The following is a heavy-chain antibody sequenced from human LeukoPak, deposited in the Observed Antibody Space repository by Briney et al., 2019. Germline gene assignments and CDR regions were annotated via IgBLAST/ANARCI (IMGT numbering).Heavy chain of an antibody. CDR3: AREGGDLTGTTLWFDP. Sequence: SETLSLTCTVSGGSISSYYWNWIRKPPGQGLEWVGYICYSWSTNYNPTLKSQVTISVDTSKNQFSLKLSSVTAADTAVYYCAREGGDLTGTTLWFDPWGQGTLVTVSS. V-gene: IGHV4-59*01. J-gene: IGHJ5*02. CDR1: GGSISSYY. CDR2: ICYSWST. D-gene: IGHD1-20*01.